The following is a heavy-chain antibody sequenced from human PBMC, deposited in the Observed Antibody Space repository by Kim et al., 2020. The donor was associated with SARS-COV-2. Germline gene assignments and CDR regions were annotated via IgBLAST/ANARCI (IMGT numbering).Heavy chain of an antibody. V-gene: IGHV4-39*01. CDR1: GGSISSSSYY. CDR3: ASSEPQYSSSWYNDY. Sequence: SETLSLTCTVSGGSISSSSYYWGWIRQPPGKGLEWIGSIYYSGSTYYNPSLKSRVTISVDTSKNQFSLKLSSVTAADTAVYYCASSEPQYSSSWYNDYWGQGTPVTVSS. D-gene: IGHD6-13*01. CDR2: IYYSGST. J-gene: IGHJ4*02.